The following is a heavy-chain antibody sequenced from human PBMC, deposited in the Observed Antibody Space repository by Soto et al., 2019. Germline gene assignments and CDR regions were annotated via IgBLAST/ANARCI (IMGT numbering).Heavy chain of an antibody. CDR2: ISCNSGSK. D-gene: IGHD4-17*01. J-gene: IGHJ4*02. CDR3: AKDAYGDYAVEGYFDF. CDR1: GFIFNDYA. Sequence: EVQLVEAGGGLVQPGRSLRLSCAASGFIFNDYAMHWVRQAPGKGLEWVSGISCNSGSKGYADSVKGRFTISRDNAKNSLYLQMNSLRAEDTALYYCAKDAYGDYAVEGYFDFWGQGTLVTVSS. V-gene: IGHV3-9*01.